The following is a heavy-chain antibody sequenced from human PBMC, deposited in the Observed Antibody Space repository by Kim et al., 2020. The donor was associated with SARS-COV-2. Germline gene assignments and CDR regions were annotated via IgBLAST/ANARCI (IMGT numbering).Heavy chain of an antibody. V-gene: IGHV4-39*02. J-gene: IGHJ6*02. CDR2: IYYSGST. Sequence: SETLSLTCTVSGGSISSSSYYWGWIRQPPGKGLEWIGSIYYSGSTYYNPSLKSRVTISVDTSKNQFSLKLSSVTAADTAVYYCARDGYNSIFSHGMDVWGQGTTVTVSS. D-gene: IGHD5-12*01. CDR3: ARDGYNSIFSHGMDV. CDR1: GGSISSSSYY.